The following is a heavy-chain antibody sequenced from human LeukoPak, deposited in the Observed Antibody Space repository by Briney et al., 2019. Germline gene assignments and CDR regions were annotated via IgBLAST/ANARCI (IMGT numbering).Heavy chain of an antibody. V-gene: IGHV4-59*01. Sequence: SETLSLTCTVSGVSISSYYWSWIRQPPGKGLEWIGYIYYSGSTNYNPSLKSRVTISVDTSKNQFSLKLSSVTAADTAVYYCASTGPYYYYYYMDVWGKGTTVTDSS. CDR1: GVSISSYY. D-gene: IGHD4-11*01. CDR3: ASTGPYYYYYYMDV. CDR2: IYYSGST. J-gene: IGHJ6*03.